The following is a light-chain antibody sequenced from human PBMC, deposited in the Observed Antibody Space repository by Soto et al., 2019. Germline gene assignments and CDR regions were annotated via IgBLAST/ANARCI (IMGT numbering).Light chain of an antibody. J-gene: IGLJ1*01. CDR1: SSDVGGYNY. Sequence: QSALTQPPSASGSPGQSVTISCTGTSSDVGGYNYVSWYQQHPGKAPKFMIYEVSKRTSGVPDRFSGSKSGNTASLTVSGLQAEDEADYYCSSYAGSNNYVFGSGTKLTVL. CDR3: SSYAGSNNYV. CDR2: EVS. V-gene: IGLV2-8*01.